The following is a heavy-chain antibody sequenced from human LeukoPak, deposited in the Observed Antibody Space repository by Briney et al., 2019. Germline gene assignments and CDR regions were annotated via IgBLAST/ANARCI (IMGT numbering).Heavy chain of an antibody. CDR1: GFTFSSYA. V-gene: IGHV3-30*18. J-gene: IGHJ4*02. Sequence: GGSLRLSCTASGFTFSSYAMHWVRQAPGKGLEWVAVTSHDGSNKYYADSVKGRFTISRDNSKNTLYLQMNSLRAEDTAVYYCAKDTTELVLAFDYWGQGTLVTVSS. CDR2: TSHDGSNK. D-gene: IGHD6-6*01. CDR3: AKDTTELVLAFDY.